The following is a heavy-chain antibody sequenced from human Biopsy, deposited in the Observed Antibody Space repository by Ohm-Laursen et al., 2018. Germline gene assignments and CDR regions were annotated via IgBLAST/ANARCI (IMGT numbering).Heavy chain of an antibody. Sequence: GTLSLTCCISGGSISGYYWSWIRQTPGKGLEWIGYIYYSGSTNYNPSLKSRVTISVDTSKNQFSLRLNSVTAADTAVYYCARATNSTGWPYYYFYGMDVWGQGTTVTVSS. J-gene: IGHJ6*02. V-gene: IGHV4-59*01. CDR1: GGSISGYY. D-gene: IGHD2/OR15-2a*01. CDR2: IYYSGST. CDR3: ARATNSTGWPYYYFYGMDV.